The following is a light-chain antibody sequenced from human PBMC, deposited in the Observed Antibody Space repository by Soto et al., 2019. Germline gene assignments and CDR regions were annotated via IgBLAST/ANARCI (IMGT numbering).Light chain of an antibody. Sequence: IQLTQSPSSLSASVGDRGTISCRASQGIANFLAWYQQKPGKAPKLLIYGASTLQSEVPSRFSGSGSGTDFTLTISSLQPEDFSTYYCQQLNSFPIPFGPGTKVDIK. J-gene: IGKJ3*01. CDR1: QGIANF. CDR2: GAS. V-gene: IGKV1-9*01. CDR3: QQLNSFPIP.